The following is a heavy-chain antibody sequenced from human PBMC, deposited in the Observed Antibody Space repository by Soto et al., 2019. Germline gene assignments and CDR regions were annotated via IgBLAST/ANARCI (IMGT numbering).Heavy chain of an antibody. J-gene: IGHJ5*02. V-gene: IGHV1-69*13. Sequence: GASVKVSCKASGVTFSSYAISWVRQAPGQGLEWMGGIIPIFGTANYAQKFQGRVTITADESTSTAYMELSSLRSEDTAVYYCARDCKWELPFPGSFDPWGQGTLVTVSS. CDR2: IIPIFGTA. CDR3: ARDCKWELPFPGSFDP. CDR1: GVTFSSYA. D-gene: IGHD1-26*01.